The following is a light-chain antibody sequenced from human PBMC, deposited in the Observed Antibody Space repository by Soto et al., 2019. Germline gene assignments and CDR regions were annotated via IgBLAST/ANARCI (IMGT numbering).Light chain of an antibody. V-gene: IGKV4-1*01. CDR3: QQYYSSPYT. Sequence: DIVMTQSPDSLAVSLGERATINCKSSQSVSSRSNNVIWYQQKPGQPPKLLIYRASTREWGVPDRFSGSGSVTDFTLTISSLQAEDVAVYYCQQYYSSPYTFGQGTRLEIK. J-gene: IGKJ2*01. CDR2: RAS. CDR1: QSVSSRSNNV.